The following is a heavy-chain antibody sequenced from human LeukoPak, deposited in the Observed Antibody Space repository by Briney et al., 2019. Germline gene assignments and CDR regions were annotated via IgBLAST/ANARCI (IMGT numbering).Heavy chain of an antibody. Sequence: GGSLRLSCAASGFTFSDYYMSWIRQAPGKGLEWVSYISSSGSTIYYADSVKGRFTISRDNAKNSLYLQMNSLRAEDTAVYYCARPMSDYVWGSYRPDAFDIWGQGTTVTVSS. D-gene: IGHD3-16*02. J-gene: IGHJ3*02. CDR2: ISSSGSTI. CDR3: ARPMSDYVWGSYRPDAFDI. CDR1: GFTFSDYY. V-gene: IGHV3-11*04.